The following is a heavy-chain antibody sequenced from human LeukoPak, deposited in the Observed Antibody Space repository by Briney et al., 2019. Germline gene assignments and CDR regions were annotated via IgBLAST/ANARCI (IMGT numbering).Heavy chain of an antibody. V-gene: IGHV3-13*01. J-gene: IGHJ6*02. D-gene: IGHD3-10*01. CDR1: GFTFRSYD. CDR2: ICRVDDT. CDR3: VRGNWNYYDLGTYGMDV. Sequence: GGSLRLSCTASGFTFRSYDMHWVRHPPGKGLEWVSTICRVDDTYYPGSVRGRFTISREDAKNSFYLQMDSLKVEDTAVYFCVRGNWNYYDLGTYGMDVWGQGTTVTVSS.